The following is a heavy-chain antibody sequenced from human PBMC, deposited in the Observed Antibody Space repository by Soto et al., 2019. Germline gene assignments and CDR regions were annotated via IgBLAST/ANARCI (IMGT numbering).Heavy chain of an antibody. V-gene: IGHV3-23*01. Sequence: VQLLESGGGLVQPGGSLRLSCAASGFTFSSYAMSWVRQAPGKGLEWVSAISGSGGSTYYADSVKGRFTISRDNSKNTLYLQMNSLRAEDTAVYYCAKAEGITMVRGVIPFQHWGQGTLVTVSS. D-gene: IGHD3-10*01. CDR1: GFTFSSYA. CDR3: AKAEGITMVRGVIPFQH. J-gene: IGHJ1*01. CDR2: ISGSGGST.